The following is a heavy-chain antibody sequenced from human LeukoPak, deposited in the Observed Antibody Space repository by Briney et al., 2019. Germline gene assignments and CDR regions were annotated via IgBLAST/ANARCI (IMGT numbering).Heavy chain of an antibody. CDR1: GGTFSSYA. CDR2: IIPIFGIA. Sequence: ASVKVSCKASGGTFSSYAISWVRQAPGQGLEWMGRIIPIFGIANYAQKFQGRVTITADKSTSTAYMELSSLRSEDTAVYYCARDDRSPNYYYYYGMDVRGQGTTVTVSS. V-gene: IGHV1-69*04. J-gene: IGHJ6*02. CDR3: ARDDRSPNYYYYYGMDV. D-gene: IGHD1-14*01.